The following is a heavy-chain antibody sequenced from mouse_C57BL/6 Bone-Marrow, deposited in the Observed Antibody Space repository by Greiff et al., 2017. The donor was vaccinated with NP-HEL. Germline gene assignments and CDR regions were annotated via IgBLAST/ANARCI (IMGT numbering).Heavy chain of an antibody. CDR1: GYTFTDYY. J-gene: IGHJ3*01. CDR2: LNPPHGGT. Sequence: VQLKHSGPELVKPGASVKISCKASGYTFTDYYMNWVKQSHGKSLEWIGDLNPPHGGTISNQKFKGNATLPVDKSSSTAYMELRSLTSEDSAVYYCARGGMVKAWFAYWGQGTLVTVSA. CDR3: ARGGMVKAWFAY. V-gene: IGHV1-26*01. D-gene: IGHD2-2*01.